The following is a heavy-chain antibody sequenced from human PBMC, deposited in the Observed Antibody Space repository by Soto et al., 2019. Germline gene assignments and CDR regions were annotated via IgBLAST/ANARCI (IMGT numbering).Heavy chain of an antibody. CDR3: AREGGYRSGWFDY. D-gene: IGHD6-19*01. J-gene: IGHJ4*02. CDR2: ISTYNGDT. V-gene: IGHV1-18*01. CDR1: GYPFTSYG. Sequence: QVQRVQSGAEAKKPGASVNVSCKASGYPFTSYGISWVRQAPGQGLEWMGWISTYNGDTNYARNVQGRVSMTRDTSTNTVYLEMRSLRSDDTAVYYCAREGGYRSGWFDYWGQGTPVTVSS.